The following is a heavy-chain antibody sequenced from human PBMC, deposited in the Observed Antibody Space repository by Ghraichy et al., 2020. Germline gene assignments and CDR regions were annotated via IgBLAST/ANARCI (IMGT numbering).Heavy chain of an antibody. V-gene: IGHV3-21*01. CDR1: GFTFSAFS. CDR2: ISSSSTYR. D-gene: IGHD1-26*01. Sequence: GESLNISCAASGFTFSAFSMSWVRQAPGKGLEWVSSISSSSTYRYYADSVKGRFSISRDNAKNSLYLQMNSLRVEDTAVYYCARESLIVGATPLGWNWGQGTLATVSS. CDR3: ARESLIVGATPLGWN. J-gene: IGHJ4*02.